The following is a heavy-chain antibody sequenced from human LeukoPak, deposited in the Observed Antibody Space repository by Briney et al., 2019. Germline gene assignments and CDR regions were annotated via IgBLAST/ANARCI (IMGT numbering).Heavy chain of an antibody. Sequence: GGSLRLSCAASGFTFSSNWMHWVRQAPGKGLVWVSRINEDGSTTNYADSVKGRSTIFRDNAKNTLYLQMNSLGAEDTAVYYCVRDLGGRSGHWGQGTLVTVSS. J-gene: IGHJ4*02. V-gene: IGHV3-74*01. CDR3: VRDLGGRSGH. CDR1: GFTFSSNW. D-gene: IGHD1-26*01. CDR2: INEDGSTT.